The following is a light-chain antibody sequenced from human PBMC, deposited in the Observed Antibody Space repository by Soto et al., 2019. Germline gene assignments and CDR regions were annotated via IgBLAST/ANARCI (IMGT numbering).Light chain of an antibody. CDR1: QSVRSN. J-gene: IGKJ5*01. CDR2: GAS. CDR3: QQYGSFLIT. V-gene: IGKV3-20*01. Sequence: EIVTTQSPATLSVSPGAPAPLSCRASQSVRSNLAWYQQKPGQAPRLLIYGASSRATGIPDRFSGSGSGTDFTLTISRLEPEDFAVYYCQQYGSFLITFGQGTRLENK.